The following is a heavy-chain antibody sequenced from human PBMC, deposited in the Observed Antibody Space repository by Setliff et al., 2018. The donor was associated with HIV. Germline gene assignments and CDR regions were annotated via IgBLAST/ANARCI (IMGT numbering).Heavy chain of an antibody. CDR2: IYYRGST. D-gene: IGHD6-13*01. CDR3: ARGRYRSRWYASDHYYIDV. CDR1: GGSISSSSYY. J-gene: IGHJ6*03. V-gene: IGHV4-39*01. Sequence: LSLTCTVSGGSISSSSYYWGWIRLPPGKGLQWIGSIYYRGSTYYNPSLKSRVTISVDTSKNQFSLKLRSVTAADTALYYCARGRYRSRWYASDHYYIDVWGKGTTVTVSS.